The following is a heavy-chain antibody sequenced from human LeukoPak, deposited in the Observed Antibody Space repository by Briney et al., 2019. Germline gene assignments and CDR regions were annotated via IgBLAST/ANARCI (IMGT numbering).Heavy chain of an antibody. Sequence: PGGSLRLSCAASGFTFSDYNMRWIRQAPGKGLEWVSSISRSGSTKYYADSVKGRFTTSRDNSKNTVFLQMNSLTSEDTAVYYCAKERGGGYYFGPADPLDVWGQGTLVTVSP. CDR3: AKERGGGYYFGPADPLDV. V-gene: IGHV3-11*04. D-gene: IGHD3-10*01. J-gene: IGHJ3*01. CDR1: GFTFSDYN. CDR2: ISRSGSTK.